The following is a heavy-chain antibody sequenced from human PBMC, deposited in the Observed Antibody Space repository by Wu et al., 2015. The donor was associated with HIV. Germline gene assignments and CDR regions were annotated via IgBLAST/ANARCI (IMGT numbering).Heavy chain of an antibody. V-gene: IGHV1-69*05. CDR2: IIPIFATA. Sequence: QVQLMQSGAEVKKPGSSVKVSCKASGVIFSNNAISWVRQAPGQGLEWVGGIIPIFATAKYAQKFQDRVTITTDESTSTAYMELSNLRSEDTAVYFCASGGGYSYGFGEFWGQGTLVTVSS. CDR1: GVIFSNNA. J-gene: IGHJ4*02. D-gene: IGHD5-18*01. CDR3: ASGGGYSYGFGEF.